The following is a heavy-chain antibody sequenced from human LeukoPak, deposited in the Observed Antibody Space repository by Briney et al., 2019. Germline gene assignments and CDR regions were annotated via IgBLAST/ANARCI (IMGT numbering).Heavy chain of an antibody. Sequence: SETLSLTCTVSGGSISSYYWSWIRQPPGKGLEWIGYIYYSGSTNYNPSLKSRVTISVDTSKNQFSLKLSSVTAADTAVYYCARISSMVRGVTRPYYYYMDVWGKGTTVTVSS. V-gene: IGHV4-59*01. D-gene: IGHD3-10*01. CDR1: GGSISSYY. CDR3: ARISSMVRGVTRPYYYYMDV. CDR2: IYYSGST. J-gene: IGHJ6*03.